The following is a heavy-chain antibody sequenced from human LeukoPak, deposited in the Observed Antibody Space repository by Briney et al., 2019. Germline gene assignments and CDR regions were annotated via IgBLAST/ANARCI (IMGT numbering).Heavy chain of an antibody. V-gene: IGHV3-7*01. Sequence: GGSLRLSCAASGFTFSSYWMSWVRQAPGKGLEWVANIKQDGSEKYYVDSVKGRFTISRDNAKNSLYLQMNSLRAEDTAVYYCASYSGSYYISYAFDIWGRGTMVTVSS. CDR1: GFTFSSYW. CDR2: IKQDGSEK. D-gene: IGHD1-26*01. J-gene: IGHJ3*02. CDR3: ASYSGSYYISYAFDI.